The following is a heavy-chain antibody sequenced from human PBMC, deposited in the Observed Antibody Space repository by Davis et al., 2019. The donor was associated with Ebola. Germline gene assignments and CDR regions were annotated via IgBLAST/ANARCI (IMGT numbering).Heavy chain of an antibody. CDR2: ISYDGSNK. J-gene: IGHJ4*02. CDR3: AKRGSTPDYYFDS. V-gene: IGHV3-30*18. CDR1: GFTFSSYG. Sequence: GESLKISCAASGFTFSSYGMHWVRQAPGKGLEWVAVISYDGSNKYYADSVKGRFTISRDNAKNTLYLQMNSLRAEDTAVYYCAKRGSTPDYYFDSWGQGTLVTVSS. D-gene: IGHD3-16*01.